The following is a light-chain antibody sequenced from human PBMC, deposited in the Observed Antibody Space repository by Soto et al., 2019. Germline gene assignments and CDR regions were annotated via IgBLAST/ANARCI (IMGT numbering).Light chain of an antibody. Sequence: IQMTQSPSSLSASVGDRVTITCRASQSISSYLNWYQQKPGQAPKLLIYATTHLQSGVPSRFSGSGSGADFTLTITNLQPEDFATYYCLQDYNYPLTFGQGTRLEIK. CDR2: ATT. CDR1: QSISSY. V-gene: IGKV1-6*01. J-gene: IGKJ5*01. CDR3: LQDYNYPLT.